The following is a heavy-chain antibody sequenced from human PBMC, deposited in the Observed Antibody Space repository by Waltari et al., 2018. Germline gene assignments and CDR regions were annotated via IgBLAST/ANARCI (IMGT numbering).Heavy chain of an antibody. CDR1: AFTFSSFG. V-gene: IGHV3-74*01. CDR3: ARASISRDTGNTFDS. Sequence: VHLVESVGGLVRPGGSLRLSCAASAFTFSSFGLHWVRQAPGTGQQWVARISGDGAGTHYADSVRGRFTISRDNANNMVYLQMNSLSDDDTATYFCARASISRDTGNTFDSWGQGNLVTVSS. J-gene: IGHJ4*02. CDR2: ISGDGAGT. D-gene: IGHD5-18*01.